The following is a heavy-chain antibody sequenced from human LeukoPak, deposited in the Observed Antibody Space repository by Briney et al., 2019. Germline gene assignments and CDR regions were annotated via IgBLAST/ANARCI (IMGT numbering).Heavy chain of an antibody. D-gene: IGHD3-10*01. Sequence: ASVTVSCKAFGYGFTSYYIHWVRQAPGQGLEWMGIINPSVGGTTYARKFQGRVTMTRDTSTSTVYMELGSLRSEDTAVYYCARHGSGRYYPAEGRVDYWGQGTLVTVSS. CDR3: ARHGSGRYYPAEGRVDY. CDR2: INPSVGGT. V-gene: IGHV1-46*03. CDR1: GYGFTSYY. J-gene: IGHJ4*02.